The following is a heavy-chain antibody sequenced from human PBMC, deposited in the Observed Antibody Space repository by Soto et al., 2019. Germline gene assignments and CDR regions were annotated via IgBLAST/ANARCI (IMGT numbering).Heavy chain of an antibody. D-gene: IGHD6-13*01. CDR1: GFTFDDYA. V-gene: IGHV3-9*01. Sequence: HPXGSLRLSCAASGFTFDDYAMHWVRQVPGKGLDWVSGINWNSGSIGYADSVKGRFAISRDSAKNSLHLQMNSLRAEDTAFYYCVKDESINWYSGHFRHWGQGTLVTVSS. CDR3: VKDESINWYSGHFRH. CDR2: INWNSGSI. J-gene: IGHJ1*01.